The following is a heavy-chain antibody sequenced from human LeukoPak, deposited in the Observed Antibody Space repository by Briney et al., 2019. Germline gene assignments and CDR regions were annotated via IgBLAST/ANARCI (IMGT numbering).Heavy chain of an antibody. CDR2: ISGSDGST. D-gene: IGHD2-2*01. J-gene: IGHJ4*02. V-gene: IGHV3-23*01. CDR1: GFTFSSYA. Sequence: GGSLRPSCAASGFTFSSYAMTWVRQAPDKGLEWVSAISGSDGSTYYADSVKGRFTISRDDSQNTLYLQMNSLSAEDTAVYYCAKVETSGGANCYALDYWGQGTLVTVSS. CDR3: AKVETSGGANCYALDY.